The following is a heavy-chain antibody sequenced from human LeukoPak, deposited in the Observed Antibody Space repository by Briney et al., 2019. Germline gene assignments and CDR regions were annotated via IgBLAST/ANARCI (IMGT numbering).Heavy chain of an antibody. Sequence: GGSLRLSCAASGFTVSSNYMSWVRQAPGKGLEWVSVIYSGGSTYYADSVKGRFTIPRDNSKNMLYLQMNSLRAEDTAVYYCARELWVRSVYMDVWGKGTTVTVSS. CDR3: ARELWVRSVYMDV. CDR1: GFTVSSNY. J-gene: IGHJ6*03. CDR2: IYSGGST. V-gene: IGHV3-53*01. D-gene: IGHD4-11*01.